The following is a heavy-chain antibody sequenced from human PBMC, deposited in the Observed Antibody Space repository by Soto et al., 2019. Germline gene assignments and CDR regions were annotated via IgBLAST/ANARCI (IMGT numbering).Heavy chain of an antibody. V-gene: IGHV3-15*01. CDR3: TPRGGSKIDA. Sequence: PGGSLRLSCAASGFTFSSYAMSWVRQAPGKGLEWVYRIRSRSDSRKKDYAANGKGRITISRDNSKTTFYLQMNILKTVDTGVYYCTPRGGSKIDAWCKGTTVTVSS. CDR1: GFTFSSYA. J-gene: IGHJ6*04. CDR2: IRSRSDSRKK. D-gene: IGHD2-15*01.